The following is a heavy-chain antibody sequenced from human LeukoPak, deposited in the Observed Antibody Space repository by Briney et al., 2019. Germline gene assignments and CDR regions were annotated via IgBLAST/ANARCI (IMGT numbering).Heavy chain of an antibody. CDR1: GFTFSSYA. J-gene: IGHJ4*02. Sequence: GGSLRLSCAASGFTFSSYAMHWVRQAPGKGLEWVAVISYDGSNKYYADSVKGRFTISRDNSKNTLYLQMNSLRAEDTAVYYCARDAPDLTFGGVIVIGGYFDYWGQGTLVTVSS. CDR2: ISYDGSNK. D-gene: IGHD3-16*02. V-gene: IGHV3-30*04. CDR3: ARDAPDLTFGGVIVIGGYFDY.